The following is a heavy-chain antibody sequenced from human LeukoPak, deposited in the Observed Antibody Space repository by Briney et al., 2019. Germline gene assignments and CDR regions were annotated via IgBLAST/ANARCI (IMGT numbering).Heavy chain of an antibody. CDR2: ISAYNGNT. V-gene: IGHV1-18*01. J-gene: IGHJ4*02. CDR1: GYTFTSYG. Sequence: ASVKVSCKASGYTFTSYGISWVRQAPGQGLEWMGWISAYNGNTNYAQKLQGRVTMTTDTSTSTAYMGLRSLRSDDTAVYYCAREWKYCRSTSCGHYFDHWGQGTLVTVSS. CDR3: AREWKYCRSTSCGHYFDH. D-gene: IGHD2-2*01.